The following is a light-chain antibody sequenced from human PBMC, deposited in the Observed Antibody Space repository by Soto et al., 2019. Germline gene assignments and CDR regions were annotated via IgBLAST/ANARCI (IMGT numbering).Light chain of an antibody. CDR1: QIGSSN. CDR2: EVS. J-gene: IGKJ4*01. V-gene: IGKV3-11*01. CDR3: QHRSNWPLT. Sequence: EIVMTQSPATLCVSPGERATLTCRASQIGSSNLAWYQQKPGQAPRPLRYEVSNRATRSPARFSGSGSGTDFTLTSSSLEPEDFAVYYCQHRSNWPLTFGGGTKVEI.